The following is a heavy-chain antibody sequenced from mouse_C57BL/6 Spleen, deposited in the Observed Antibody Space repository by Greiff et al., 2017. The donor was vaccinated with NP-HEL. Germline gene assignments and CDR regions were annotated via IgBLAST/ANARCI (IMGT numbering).Heavy chain of an antibody. J-gene: IGHJ4*01. CDR1: GYTFTDYE. CDR3: TKWGGNYLYYAMDY. CDR2: IDPETGGT. D-gene: IGHD2-1*01. V-gene: IGHV1-15*01. Sequence: VQLVESGAELVRPGASVTLSCKASGYTFTDYEMHWVKQTPVHGLEWIGAIDPETGGTAYNQKFKGKAILTADKSSSTAYMELRSLTSEDSAVYYCTKWGGNYLYYAMDYWGQGTSVTVSS.